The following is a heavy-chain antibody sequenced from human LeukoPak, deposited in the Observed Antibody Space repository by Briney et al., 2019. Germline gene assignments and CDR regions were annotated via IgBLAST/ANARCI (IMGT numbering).Heavy chain of an antibody. CDR3: ARWNQLLFRVIDY. D-gene: IGHD2-2*01. CDR2: IYYSGST. CDR1: GGSISSYY. Sequence: SETLSLTCTVSGGSISSYYWSWIRQPPGKGLEWIGYIYYSGSTNYSPSLKSRVTISVDTSKNQFSLKLSSVTAADTAVYYCARWNQLLFRVIDYWGQGTLVTVSS. J-gene: IGHJ4*02. V-gene: IGHV4-59*08.